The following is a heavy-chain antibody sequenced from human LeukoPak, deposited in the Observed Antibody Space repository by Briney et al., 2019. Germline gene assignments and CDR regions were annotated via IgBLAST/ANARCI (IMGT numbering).Heavy chain of an antibody. J-gene: IGHJ4*02. CDR1: GGSISGTNW. Sequence: PSETLSLTCGVSGGSISGTNWWSWVRQPPGQGLEWIGEISLRGLTNYNPSLRSRLTMSLDESKNQVSLNLTSVTAADTAVYDCSRESGPFSPFGFWGQGTLVSVHS. CDR2: ISLRGLT. D-gene: IGHD1-26*01. CDR3: SRESGPFSPFGF. V-gene: IGHV4-4*02.